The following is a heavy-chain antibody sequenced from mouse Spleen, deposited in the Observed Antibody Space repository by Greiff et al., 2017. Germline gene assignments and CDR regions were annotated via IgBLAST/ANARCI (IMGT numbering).Heavy chain of an antibody. CDR3: TRYTTVVDWYFDV. Sequence: EVQLQQSGTVLARPGASVKMSCKTSGYTFTSYWMHWVKQRPGQGLEWIGAIYPGNSDTSYNQKFKGKAKLTAVTSASTAYMELSSLTNEDSAVYYCTRYTTVVDWYFDVWGTGTTVTVSS. D-gene: IGHD1-1*01. V-gene: IGHV1-5*01. CDR2: IYPGNSDT. CDR1: GYTFTSYW. J-gene: IGHJ1*03.